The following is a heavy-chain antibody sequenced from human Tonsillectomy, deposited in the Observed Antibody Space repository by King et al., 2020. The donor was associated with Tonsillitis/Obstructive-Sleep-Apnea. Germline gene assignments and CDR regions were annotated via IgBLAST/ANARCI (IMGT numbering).Heavy chain of an antibody. CDR2: INPNSGGT. CDR1: GDTFTGYY. D-gene: IGHD2-2*02. CDR3: AREDRYCSSTSCYTRAFDI. Sequence: QLVQSGAEVKKPGASVKVSCKASGDTFTGYYMHGVRQAPGQGLEWMGWINPNSGGTNYAQKFQGWVTITRDTSISPAYMELSRLRSYDTAVYYCAREDRYCSSTSCYTRAFDIWGQGTMVTVSS. J-gene: IGHJ3*02. V-gene: IGHV1-2*04.